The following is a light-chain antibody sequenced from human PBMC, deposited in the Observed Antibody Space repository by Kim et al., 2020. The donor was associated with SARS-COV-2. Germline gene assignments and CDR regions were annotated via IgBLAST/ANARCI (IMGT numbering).Light chain of an antibody. CDR1: SSNIGAGYD. CDR2: DNT. J-gene: IGLJ3*02. V-gene: IGLV1-40*01. CDR3: QSYDSSLSGSV. Sequence: RVTISCTGSSSNIGAGYDVHWYQQFPGTAPKLLIYDNTNRPSGVPDRFSGSKSGTSASLAITGLQAEDEADYYCQSYDSSLSGSVFGGGTKVTVL.